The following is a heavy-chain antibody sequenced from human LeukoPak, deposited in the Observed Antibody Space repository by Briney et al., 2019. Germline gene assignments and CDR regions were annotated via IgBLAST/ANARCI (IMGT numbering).Heavy chain of an antibody. CDR1: GFTFDDYG. V-gene: IGHV3-11*01. CDR3: ARTTPPSGMDV. CDR2: ISSSGSTI. J-gene: IGHJ6*03. Sequence: TGGSLRLSCAASGFTFDDYGMSWIRQAPGKGLEWVSYISSSGSTIYYADSVKGRFTISRDNAKNSLYLQMNSLRAEDTAVYYCARTTPPSGMDVWGKGTTVTISS. D-gene: IGHD1-14*01.